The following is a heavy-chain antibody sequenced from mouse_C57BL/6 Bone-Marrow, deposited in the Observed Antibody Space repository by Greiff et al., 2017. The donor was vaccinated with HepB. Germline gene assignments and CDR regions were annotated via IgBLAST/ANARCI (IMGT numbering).Heavy chain of an antibody. D-gene: IGHD2-4*01. V-gene: IGHV1-19*01. Sequence: VQLQQSGPVLVKPGASVKMSCKASGYTFTDYYMNWVKQSHGKSLEWIGVINPYNGGTSYNQKFKGKATLTVDKSSSTAYMELNSLTSEDSAVYYCARGRYGGLRRGCGFAYWGQGTLVTVSA. CDR3: ARGRYGGLRRGCGFAY. CDR1: GYTFTDYY. J-gene: IGHJ3*01. CDR2: INPYNGGT.